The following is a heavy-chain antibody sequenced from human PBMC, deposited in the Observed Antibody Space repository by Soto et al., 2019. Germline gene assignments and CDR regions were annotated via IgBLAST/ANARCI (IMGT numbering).Heavy chain of an antibody. CDR3: ARQNTDFSSTSCYFLEYDY. J-gene: IGHJ4*02. Sequence: GESLKISCKGSGYSFTSYWIGWVRQMPGKGLEWMGIIYPGDSDTRYSPSFQGQVTISADKSISTAYLQWSSLKASDTAMYYCARQNTDFSSTSCYFLEYDYWGQGTLVTVSS. CDR1: GYSFTSYW. CDR2: IYPGDSDT. D-gene: IGHD2-2*01. V-gene: IGHV5-51*01.